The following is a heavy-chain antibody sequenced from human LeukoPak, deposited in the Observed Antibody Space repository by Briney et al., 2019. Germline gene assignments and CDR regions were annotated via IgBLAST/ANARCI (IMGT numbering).Heavy chain of an antibody. D-gene: IGHD1-26*01. CDR3: ARGEVWFDP. CDR2: ISSSSSNI. CDR1: GFTFSSYE. V-gene: IGHV3-48*03. J-gene: IGHJ5*02. Sequence: PGGSLRLSCAASGFTFSSYEMNWVRQAPGKGLGWVSYISSSSSNIYYADSVKGRFTISRDNAKNSLYLQMNSLRAEDTAVYYCARGEVWFDPWGQGTLVTVSS.